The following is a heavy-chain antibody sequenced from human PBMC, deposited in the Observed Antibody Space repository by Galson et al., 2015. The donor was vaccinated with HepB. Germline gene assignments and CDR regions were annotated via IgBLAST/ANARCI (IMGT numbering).Heavy chain of an antibody. D-gene: IGHD2-21*01. CDR2: IWGDGGSK. J-gene: IGHJ5*02. CDR1: GFTFSSYA. Sequence: SLRLSCAASGFTFSSYAMRWVRQAPGKGLEWVAGIWGDGGSKYYADSVKGRFTISGDNSKNTVYLQMNSLGAEDTAVYYCAKCYSSTPHNRLDPWGQGTLVTVSS. CDR3: AKCYSSTPHNRLDP. V-gene: IGHV3-23*01.